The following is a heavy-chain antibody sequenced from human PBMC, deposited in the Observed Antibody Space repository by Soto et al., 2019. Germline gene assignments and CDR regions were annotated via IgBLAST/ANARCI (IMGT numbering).Heavy chain of an antibody. CDR2: ISGSGSST. Sequence: EVQLLESGGGLIQPGESLRLSCAASGFTYSSYAMSWVRQTPGKGLEWVSGISGSGSSTKYADSVKGRFTISRDNSKSTLSLKMNSRRAEDTAVYYCAKDLSIAVASTSAYEYWGQGTLVTVSS. CDR1: GFTYSSYA. J-gene: IGHJ4*02. V-gene: IGHV3-23*01. D-gene: IGHD6-19*01. CDR3: AKDLSIAVASTSAYEY.